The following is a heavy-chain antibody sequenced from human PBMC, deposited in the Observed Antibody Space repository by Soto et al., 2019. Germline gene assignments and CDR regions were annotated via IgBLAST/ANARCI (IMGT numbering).Heavy chain of an antibody. Sequence: QVQLVQSGAEVKKPGASVKVSCKASGYTFSSHGISWVRQAPGQGLEWMGWISAYNANTNYAQKLQGRVTMTTDTSTSTAYVELRSLRSDDTAVYFCAREVALVTPFDYWGQGTLVTVSS. CDR1: GYTFSSHG. J-gene: IGHJ4*02. D-gene: IGHD4-4*01. CDR2: ISAYNANT. CDR3: AREVALVTPFDY. V-gene: IGHV1-18*01.